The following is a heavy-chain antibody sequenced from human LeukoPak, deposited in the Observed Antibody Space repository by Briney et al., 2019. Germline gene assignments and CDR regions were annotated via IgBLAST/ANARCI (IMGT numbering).Heavy chain of an antibody. D-gene: IGHD2-15*01. CDR2: INHSGTT. CDR3: ASRKEDRIVVVVAATSGAFDI. Sequence: SEILSLTCAVYGGSFSGYYWSWIRQPPGKGLEWSGEINHSGTTNYNPSLKSRVTISVDTSKNQFSLKLSSVTAADTAVYYCASRKEDRIVVVVAATSGAFDIWGQGTMVTVSS. CDR1: GGSFSGYY. V-gene: IGHV4-34*01. J-gene: IGHJ3*02.